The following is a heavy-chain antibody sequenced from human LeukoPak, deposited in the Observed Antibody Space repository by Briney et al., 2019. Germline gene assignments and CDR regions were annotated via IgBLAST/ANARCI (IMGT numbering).Heavy chain of an antibody. CDR1: GFTFSSYP. V-gene: IGHV3-23*01. CDR3: AKDRTRGWYLGYDAFDV. D-gene: IGHD6-19*01. CDR2: ISGSGETI. Sequence: GGSLRLSCAASGFTFSSYPMSWVRQAPGKGLEWVSVISGSGETIYYADSVKSRFTISRDNSRRTLYLQMNGLRADDTAVYYCAKDRTRGWYLGYDAFDVWGQGTMVTVSS. J-gene: IGHJ3*01.